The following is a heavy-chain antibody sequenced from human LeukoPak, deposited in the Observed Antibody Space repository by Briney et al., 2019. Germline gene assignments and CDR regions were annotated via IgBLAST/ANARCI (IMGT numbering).Heavy chain of an antibody. J-gene: IGHJ4*02. D-gene: IGHD2-8*02. CDR1: GFTVSSNY. Sequence: PGGSLRLSCAASGFTVSSNYMSWVRQAPGKGLEWVSVIYSGGSTYYADSVKGRFTISRDNSKNTLYLQMNSLRAEDTAVYYCARDHSGYFDYWGQGTLDTVSS. V-gene: IGHV3-53*01. CDR2: IYSGGST. CDR3: ARDHSGYFDY.